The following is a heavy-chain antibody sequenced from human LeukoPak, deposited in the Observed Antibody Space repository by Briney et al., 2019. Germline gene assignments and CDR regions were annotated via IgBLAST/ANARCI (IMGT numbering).Heavy chain of an antibody. CDR2: IYPRDGST. CDR3: ARDQEGFDY. V-gene: IGHV1-46*01. CDR1: GYTFTGYY. Sequence: ASVKVSCKASGYTFTGYYMHWVRQAPGQGLEWMGMIYPRDGSTSYAQKFQGRVTVTRDTSTSTVHMELSGLRSEDTAVYYCARDQEGFDYWGQGTLVTVSS. J-gene: IGHJ4*02.